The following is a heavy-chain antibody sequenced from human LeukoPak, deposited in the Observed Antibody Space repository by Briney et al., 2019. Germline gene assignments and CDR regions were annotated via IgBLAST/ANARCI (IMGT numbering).Heavy chain of an antibody. CDR1: GGSFSGYY. J-gene: IGHJ4*02. CDR2: INHSGST. V-gene: IGHV4-34*01. D-gene: IGHD6-6*01. CDR3: ARGLAARTVDY. Sequence: SETLSLTCAVYGGSFSGYYWSWIRQPPGKGLEWIGEINHSGSTNYNPSLKSRVTISVDTSKNQFSLKLSSVTAADTAVYYCARGLAARTVDYWGQGTLVTVSS.